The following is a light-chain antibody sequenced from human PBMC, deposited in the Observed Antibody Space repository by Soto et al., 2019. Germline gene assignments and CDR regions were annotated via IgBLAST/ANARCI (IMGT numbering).Light chain of an antibody. CDR1: TSDVGAYNY. Sequence: QSALTQPASVSGSLGQSITISCTGTTSDVGAYNYVSWYQQHPGKAPQLVIYDVTNRPSGVSNRFSGSKSGNTASLTISGLQAEDEADYYCSSYTSSSTLVFGGGTKVTVL. CDR2: DVT. CDR3: SSYTSSSTLV. V-gene: IGLV2-14*03. J-gene: IGLJ3*02.